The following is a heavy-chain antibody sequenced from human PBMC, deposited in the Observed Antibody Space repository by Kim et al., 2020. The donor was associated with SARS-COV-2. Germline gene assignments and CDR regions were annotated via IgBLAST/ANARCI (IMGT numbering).Heavy chain of an antibody. J-gene: IGHJ4*02. CDR2: IKQEGSQT. CDR3: TTAIRGATGY. D-gene: IGHD1-26*01. Sequence: GGSLRLSCEASGFPFSNYWMNWVRQAPGKGLEWVANIKQEGSQTSYMDSVKGRFTISRDNAKNSLYLQMNSLRAEDTAVYYCTTAIRGATGYWGQGTLVTVSS. CDR1: GFPFSNYW. V-gene: IGHV3-7*03.